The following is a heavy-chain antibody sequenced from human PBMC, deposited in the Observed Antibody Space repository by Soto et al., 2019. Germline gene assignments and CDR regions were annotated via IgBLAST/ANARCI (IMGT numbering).Heavy chain of an antibody. V-gene: IGHV3-23*01. CDR2: IRGNGGPT. D-gene: IGHD1-7*01. CDR3: GKDPRLELRNVVS. J-gene: IGHJ5*02. Sequence: EMQLLESEGGLVQPGGSLRLSCAVSGIASGSYAMMWIRQAPGKGLEWVSTIRGNGGPTYYADSVKGRFTISRDNSKNIVFLQMNSLRAEDTAVYFCGKDPRLELRNVVSWGQGTLVTVSS. CDR1: GIASGSYA.